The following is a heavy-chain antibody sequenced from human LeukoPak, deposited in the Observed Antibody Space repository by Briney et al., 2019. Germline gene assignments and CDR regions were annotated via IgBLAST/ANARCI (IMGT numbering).Heavy chain of an antibody. CDR2: INPNSGGT. J-gene: IGHJ4*02. CDR3: ARRAVEYNWNDFDF. CDR1: GYTFTSYY. D-gene: IGHD1-1*01. V-gene: IGHV1-2*02. Sequence: GASVKVSCKASGYTFTSYYMHWVRQAPGQGLEWMGWINPNSGGTKYQGRVTMTRDTSITTAYMELSRLRSDDMAAYYCARRAVEYNWNDFDFWGQGTLVTVSS.